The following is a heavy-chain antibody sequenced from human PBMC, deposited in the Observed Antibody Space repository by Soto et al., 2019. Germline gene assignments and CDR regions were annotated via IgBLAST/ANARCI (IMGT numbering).Heavy chain of an antibody. CDR2: IIPILGIA. CDR1: GGTFSSYT. Sequence: QVQLVQSGAEVKKPGSSVKVSCKASGGTFSSYTISWVRQAPGQGLEWMGRIIPILGIANYAQKFQGRVTITADKSTSTAYMELSSRRSEDTAVYYCAREVYCSGGSCYGAFDIWGQGTMVTVSS. D-gene: IGHD2-15*01. V-gene: IGHV1-69*08. CDR3: AREVYCSGGSCYGAFDI. J-gene: IGHJ3*02.